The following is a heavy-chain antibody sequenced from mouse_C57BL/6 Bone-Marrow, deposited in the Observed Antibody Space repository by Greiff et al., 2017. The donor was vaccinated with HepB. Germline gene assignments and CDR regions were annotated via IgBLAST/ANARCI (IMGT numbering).Heavy chain of an antibody. CDR3: ARGRLVTTHFDV. D-gene: IGHD2-3*01. V-gene: IGHV1-82*01. Sequence: QVQLQQSGPELVKPGASVKISCKASGYAFSSSWMNWVKQRPGKGLEWIGRFYPGDGDTNYNGKFKGKATLTADKSSSTAYMQLSSLTSEDSAVYFCARGRLVTTHFDVWGTGTTVTVSS. CDR1: GYAFSSSW. J-gene: IGHJ1*03. CDR2: FYPGDGDT.